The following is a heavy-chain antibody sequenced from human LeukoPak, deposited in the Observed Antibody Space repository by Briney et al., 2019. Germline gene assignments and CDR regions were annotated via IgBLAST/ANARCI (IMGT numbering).Heavy chain of an antibody. CDR1: GFTFSSYG. D-gene: IGHD3-22*01. Sequence: GGSLRLSCAASGFTFSSYGMHWVRQAPGKGLEWVAVIWYDGSKKYYADSVKGRFTISRDNSKNTLYLQMNSLRAEDTAVYYCARGNYDSSGYLDYWGQGTLVTVSS. J-gene: IGHJ4*02. V-gene: IGHV3-33*01. CDR3: ARGNYDSSGYLDY. CDR2: IWYDGSKK.